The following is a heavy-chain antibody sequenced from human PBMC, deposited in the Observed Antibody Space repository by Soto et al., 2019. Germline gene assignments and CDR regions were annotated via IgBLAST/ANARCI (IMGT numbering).Heavy chain of an antibody. J-gene: IGHJ5*02. CDR3: ARERAAGFDP. Sequence: ASVKVSCKASGYTFTSYGISWVRQAPGQGLEWMGWMNPNSGNTGYAQKFQGRVTMTRNTSISTAYMELSSLRSEDTAVYYCARERAAGFDPWSQGTVVTVSS. D-gene: IGHD6-25*01. CDR2: MNPNSGNT. V-gene: IGHV1-8*02. CDR1: GYTFTSYG.